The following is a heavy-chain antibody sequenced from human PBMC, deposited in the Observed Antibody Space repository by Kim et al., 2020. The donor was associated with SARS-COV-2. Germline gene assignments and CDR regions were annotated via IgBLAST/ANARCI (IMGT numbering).Heavy chain of an antibody. J-gene: IGHJ4*02. CDR2: LSGSGGST. V-gene: IGHV3-23*01. CDR3: AKDQVAAAGPFDC. D-gene: IGHD6-13*01. CDR1: GFTFSSYA. Sequence: GVLRLSCAASGFTFSSYAMSWVRLAPGKGLEWVSALSGSGGSTYYADSVKGRFTISRDNSKDTLYLQMNSLRAEDTAIYYCAKDQVAAAGPFDCWGQGTLVSVSS.